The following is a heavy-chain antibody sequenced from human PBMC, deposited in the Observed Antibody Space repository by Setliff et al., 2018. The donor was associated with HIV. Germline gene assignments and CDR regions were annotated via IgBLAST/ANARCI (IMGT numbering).Heavy chain of an antibody. CDR2: INHSGNT. CDR1: GGSFSGYY. D-gene: IGHD6-13*01. V-gene: IGHV4-34*01. Sequence: SETLSLTCAVYGGSFSGYYWSWIRQPPGKGLEWIGEINHSGNTNYNPSLKSRVTISVDTSKNQFALKLSSVTAADTAVYYCAANPGIAAGGDFDYWGQGILVTVSS. J-gene: IGHJ4*02. CDR3: AANPGIAAGGDFDY.